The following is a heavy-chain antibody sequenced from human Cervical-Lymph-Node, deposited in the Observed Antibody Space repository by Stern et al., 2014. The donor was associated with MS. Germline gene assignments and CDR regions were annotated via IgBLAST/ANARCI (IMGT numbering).Heavy chain of an antibody. Sequence: QVQLVQSGGGVVQPGRSLRLSCAASGFTFSSYGMHWVRQAPGKGLEWVAVIWYDGSNKYYADSVKGRFTISRDNSKNTLYLQMNSLRAEDTAVYYCARTAGGSYLGYWGQGTLVTVSS. D-gene: IGHD1-26*01. V-gene: IGHV3-33*01. CDR2: IWYDGSNK. CDR3: ARTAGGSYLGY. J-gene: IGHJ4*02. CDR1: GFTFSSYG.